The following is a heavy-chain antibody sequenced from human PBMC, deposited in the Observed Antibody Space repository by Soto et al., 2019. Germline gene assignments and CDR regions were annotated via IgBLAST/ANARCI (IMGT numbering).Heavy chain of an antibody. V-gene: IGHV3-7*01. J-gene: IGHJ4*02. CDR1: GFIFSSHW. CDR3: ARVDVQFDY. CDR2: IKQDGSGK. Sequence: GGSLRLSCAASGFIFSSHWMTWVRQAPGKGLEWVANIKQDGSGKFYVDSVKGRFTISRDNAKNSLYLQMNSLRVDDTAIYYCARVDVQFDYWGQGTLVTVS.